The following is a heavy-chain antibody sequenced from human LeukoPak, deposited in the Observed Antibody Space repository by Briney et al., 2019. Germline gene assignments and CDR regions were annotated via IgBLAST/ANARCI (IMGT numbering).Heavy chain of an antibody. CDR3: ARVPSSSWGTDY. CDR1: GYTFTGYY. J-gene: IGHJ4*02. D-gene: IGHD6-13*01. CDR2: INPNSGGT. Sequence: ASVKVSCKASGYTFTGYYMHWVRQAPGQGLEWMGRINPNSGGTNYAQKFQGRVTMTRDTSISTAYMELSSLRSDDTAVYYCARVPSSSWGTDYWGQGTLVTVSS. V-gene: IGHV1-2*06.